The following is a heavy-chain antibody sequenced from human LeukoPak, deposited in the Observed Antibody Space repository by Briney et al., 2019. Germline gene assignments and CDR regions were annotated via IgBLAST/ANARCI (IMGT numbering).Heavy chain of an antibody. J-gene: IGHJ5*02. CDR2: VCHTGAT. D-gene: IGHD2-15*01. Sequence: SETLSLTCTVSGYSISSDYCWGWIRQPPGKGLEWIGSVCHTGATYYNPSLKSRLTISVDTSKNQFSLNLNSVTAADTAVYYCARLVVLVGATRRFDHWGQGTLVTVPS. V-gene: IGHV4-38-2*02. CDR3: ARLVVLVGATRRFDH. CDR1: GYSISSDYC.